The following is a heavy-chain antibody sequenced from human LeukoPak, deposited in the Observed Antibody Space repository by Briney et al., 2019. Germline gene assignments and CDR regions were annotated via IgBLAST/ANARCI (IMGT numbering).Heavy chain of an antibody. J-gene: IGHJ4*02. D-gene: IGHD2-15*01. V-gene: IGHV1-8*03. CDR2: VNTKSGNT. Sequence: ASVKVSCKASGYTFTRYDINWVRQATGQGLEWLGWVNTKSGNTGSAQNFQGRVTITRETSISTAYMELNSLRSEDTAVYYCARVDGSPDYWGQGTLVTVSS. CDR1: GYTFTRYD. CDR3: ARVDGSPDY.